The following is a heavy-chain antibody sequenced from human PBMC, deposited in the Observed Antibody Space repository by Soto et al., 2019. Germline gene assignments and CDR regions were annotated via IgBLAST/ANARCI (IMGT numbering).Heavy chain of an antibody. V-gene: IGHV3-53*02. CDR3: ASAHMALYYYDSSGYSWYFDL. D-gene: IGHD3-22*01. J-gene: IGHJ2*01. CDR1: GFTVSSNY. Sequence: EVQLVETGGGLIQPGGSLRLSCAASGFTVSSNYMSWVRQAPGKGLEWVSVIYSGGSTYSADSVKGRFTISRNNSKNTLYLQMKSLRAEDTAVYYCASAHMALYYYDSSGYSWYFDLWGRGTLVTVSS. CDR2: IYSGGST.